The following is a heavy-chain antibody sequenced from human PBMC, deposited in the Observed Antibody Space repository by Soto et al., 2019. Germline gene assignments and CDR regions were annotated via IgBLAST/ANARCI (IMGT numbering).Heavy chain of an antibody. CDR2: ISYDGSNK. V-gene: IGHV3-30*18. CDR1: GFTFSSYG. CDR3: AKDTNCGGDCYLGWAFDY. J-gene: IGHJ4*02. D-gene: IGHD2-21*02. Sequence: GGSLRLSCAASGFTFSSYGMHWVRQAPGKGLEWVAVISYDGSNKYYADSVKGRFTISRDNSKNTLYLQMNSLRAEDTAVYYCAKDTNCGGDCYLGWAFDYWGQGTLLTVSS.